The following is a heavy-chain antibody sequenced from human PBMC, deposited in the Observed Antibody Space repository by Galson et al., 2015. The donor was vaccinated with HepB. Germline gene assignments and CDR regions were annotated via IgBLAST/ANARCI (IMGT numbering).Heavy chain of an antibody. Sequence: SLRLSCAVSGFTFEDYGMNWVRQAPGKGLQWVSGTNWNGGRTGYADSVKGRFTISRYNAKNSLYLQMNSLRAEDTAFYYCVRSILTSSWFWGAWDYWGRGTLVAVSS. CDR2: TNWNGGRT. V-gene: IGHV3-20*04. CDR3: VRSILTSSWFWGAWDY. CDR1: GFTFEDYG. J-gene: IGHJ4*02. D-gene: IGHD6-13*01.